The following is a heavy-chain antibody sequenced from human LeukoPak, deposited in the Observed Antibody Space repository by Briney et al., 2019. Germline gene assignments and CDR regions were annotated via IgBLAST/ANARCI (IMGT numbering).Heavy chain of an antibody. J-gene: IGHJ4*02. CDR1: GYTFTAYY. V-gene: IGHV1-2*02. Sequence: WASVKVSCKASGYTFTAYYMHWVRQAPGQGLEWMGGIDTSTGDTKYAQKVQRRVTIPQDTSTGTSYMELRSLISGDTAVYYCASEAFCAGGRCYLQRVASWGPGTLVTVSS. D-gene: IGHD2-15*01. CDR3: ASEAFCAGGRCYLQRVAS. CDR2: IDTSTGDT.